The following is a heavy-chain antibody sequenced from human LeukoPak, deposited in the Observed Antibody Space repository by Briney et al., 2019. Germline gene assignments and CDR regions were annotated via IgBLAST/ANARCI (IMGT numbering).Heavy chain of an antibody. V-gene: IGHV3-21*01. CDR1: GFTVSTNY. D-gene: IGHD3-16*02. CDR2: ISGSTSYI. CDR3: ARGSDFVWGSYRPYFDY. Sequence: GGSLRLSCAASGFTVSTNYMSWVRQPPGKGLEWVSSISGSTSYIYYADSVRGRFTISRDNAKNSLYLQMNSLRAEDTAVYYCARGSDFVWGSYRPYFDYWGQGTLVTVSS. J-gene: IGHJ4*02.